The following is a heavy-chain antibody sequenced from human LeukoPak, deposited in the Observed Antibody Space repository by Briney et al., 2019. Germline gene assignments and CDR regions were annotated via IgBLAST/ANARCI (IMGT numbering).Heavy chain of an antibody. CDR3: VRWGTTVTTNIPAFDI. CDR2: INIDGSTT. D-gene: IGHD4-17*01. CDR1: GFMFSSYW. Sequence: PGGSLRLSCAASGFMFSSYWMHWVRQLPGKGLVWVSRINIDGSTTTYADSVKGRFTISRDNAKNTLYLKMNSLRAEDTAVYYCVRWGTTVTTNIPAFDIWGQGTVVTVSS. J-gene: IGHJ3*02. V-gene: IGHV3-74*01.